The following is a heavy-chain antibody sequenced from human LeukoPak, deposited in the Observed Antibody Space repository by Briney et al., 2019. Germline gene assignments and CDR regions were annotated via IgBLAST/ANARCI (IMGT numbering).Heavy chain of an antibody. Sequence: GGSLRLSCAASGSTFSSYDMHWVRQATGKGLEWVSAIGTAGDTYYPGSVKGRFTISRENAKNSLYLQMNSLRAGDTAVYYCARASTPWYSYYYMDVWGKGTTVTVSS. V-gene: IGHV3-13*01. CDR1: GSTFSSYD. CDR2: IGTAGDT. CDR3: ARASTPWYSYYYMDV. J-gene: IGHJ6*03.